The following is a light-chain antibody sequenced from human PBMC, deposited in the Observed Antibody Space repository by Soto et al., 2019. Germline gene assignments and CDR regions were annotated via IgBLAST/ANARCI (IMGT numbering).Light chain of an antibody. V-gene: IGKV1-5*01. CDR3: QQHDSSSPT. Sequence: DIQMTQSPSTLSASVGDGVTITCRASQNISVWLAWYQQRPGKAPKFLMYDASSLETGVPSRFSGSGSGTEFTLTIRSLQPDDSATYYCQQHDSSSPTFGQGTKLEIK. CDR1: QNISVW. CDR2: DAS. J-gene: IGKJ2*01.